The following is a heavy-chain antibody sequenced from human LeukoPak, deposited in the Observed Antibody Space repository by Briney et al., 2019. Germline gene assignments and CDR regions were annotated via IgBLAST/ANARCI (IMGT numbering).Heavy chain of an antibody. J-gene: IGHJ4*02. CDR3: IVGGSYYTY. CDR2: IKSKAAGGTT. V-gene: IGHV3-15*01. CDR1: GFTFSNAW. Sequence: AGGSLRLSCAASGFTFSNAWMSWVRQAPGKGLEWVGRIKSKAAGGTTDYAAPVQGRFTISRDDSENTLYLQMNSLKTGDAAVYYCIVGGSYYTYWGQGTLVTVSS. D-gene: IGHD3-10*01.